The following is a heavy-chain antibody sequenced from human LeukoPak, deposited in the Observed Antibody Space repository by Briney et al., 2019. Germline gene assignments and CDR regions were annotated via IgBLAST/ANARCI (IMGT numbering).Heavy chain of an antibody. Sequence: GGSLRLSCVASGITFNRHAMTWVRQVPGQGLEWVSTLSSSGTTLYYADSVKGRFTISRDNSKNTLFLQMNSLRGDDTAIYYCAREVIYSGTDLNWIDSWGQGTLVTVSS. J-gene: IGHJ5*01. CDR2: LSSSGTTL. D-gene: IGHD1-26*01. CDR1: GITFNRHA. CDR3: AREVIYSGTDLNWIDS. V-gene: IGHV3-23*01.